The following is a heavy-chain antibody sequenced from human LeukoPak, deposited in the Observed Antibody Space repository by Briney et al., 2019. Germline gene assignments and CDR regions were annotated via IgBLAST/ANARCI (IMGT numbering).Heavy chain of an antibody. D-gene: IGHD1-1*01. J-gene: IGHJ6*02. CDR2: ISAYNGNT. CDR1: GYTLTSYG. Sequence: ASVKVSCKASGYTLTSYGISWVRQAPGQGLEWMGWISAYNGNTNYAQKLQGRVTMTTDTSISTAYMELRSLRSDDTAVYYCARDRVLRNYYYGMDVWGQGTTVTVSS. V-gene: IGHV1-18*01. CDR3: ARDRVLRNYYYGMDV.